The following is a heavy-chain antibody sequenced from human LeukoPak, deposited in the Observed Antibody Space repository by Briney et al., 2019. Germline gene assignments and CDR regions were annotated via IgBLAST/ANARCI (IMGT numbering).Heavy chain of an antibody. Sequence: PGGSLRLSCAASGFTFSSYWMSWVRQAPGKGLEWVANIKQDGSERYYVDSVKGRFTISRDNAKNSLYLQMNSLRAEDTAVYYCARGAPYDYVWGSPIFDYWGQGTLVTVSP. V-gene: IGHV3-7*03. CDR2: IKQDGSER. CDR1: GFTFSSYW. J-gene: IGHJ4*02. CDR3: ARGAPYDYVWGSPIFDY. D-gene: IGHD3-16*01.